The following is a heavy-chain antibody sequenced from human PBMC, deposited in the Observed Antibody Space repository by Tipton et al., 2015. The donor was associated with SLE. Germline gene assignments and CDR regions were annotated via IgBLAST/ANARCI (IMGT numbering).Heavy chain of an antibody. CDR3: ARGGVYSGYDYAY. CDR1: GFTFSSYW. Sequence: LSLTCAASGFTFSSYWMSWVRQAPGKGLEWVANIKQDGSEKYYVDSVKGRFTISRDNAKNSLYLQMNSLRAEDTAVYYCARGGVYSGYDYAYWGQGTLVTVSS. D-gene: IGHD5-12*01. J-gene: IGHJ4*02. CDR2: IKQDGSEK. V-gene: IGHV3-7*01.